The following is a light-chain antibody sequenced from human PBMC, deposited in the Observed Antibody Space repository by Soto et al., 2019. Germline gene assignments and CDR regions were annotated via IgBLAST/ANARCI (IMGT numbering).Light chain of an antibody. V-gene: IGKV1-5*01. J-gene: IGKJ5*01. CDR3: QQYNSYSIT. CDR2: DAS. CDR1: QTISSR. Sequence: DIQMTQSPSTLSASVGDRVTITCWASQTISSRLAWYQQKPGKAPNLLIYDASSLESGVPSRFSGSGSGTEFTLTINSLQSDDFATYYCQQYNSYSITFGQGTRLEIK.